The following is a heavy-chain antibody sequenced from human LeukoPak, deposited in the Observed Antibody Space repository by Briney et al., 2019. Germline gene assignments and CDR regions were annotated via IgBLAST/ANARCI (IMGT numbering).Heavy chain of an antibody. Sequence: GGSLRLSCAASGFTFTSYGMHWVRQAPGKGLEWVAVISNDAGNKYYADSVKGRFTISRGNSKNTLYLQMNSLRAVDTAVYFCAKDRRVYDILTPFDYWGQGTLVTVSS. CDR3: AKDRRVYDILTPFDY. D-gene: IGHD3-9*01. J-gene: IGHJ4*02. CDR2: ISNDAGNK. V-gene: IGHV3-30*18. CDR1: GFTFTSYG.